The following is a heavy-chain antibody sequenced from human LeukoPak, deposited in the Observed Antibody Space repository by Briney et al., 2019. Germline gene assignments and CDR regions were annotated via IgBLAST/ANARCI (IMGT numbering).Heavy chain of an antibody. J-gene: IGHJ5*02. V-gene: IGHV3-21*03. CDR2: ISSSSSYI. Sequence: KPGGSLRLSCAASGFTFSSYSMNWVRQAPGRGLEWVSSISSSSSYIYYADSVKGRFTISRDNAKNSLYLQMNSLRAEDTAVYYCARDSTRNWFDPWGQGTLVTVSS. D-gene: IGHD2-2*01. CDR1: GFTFSSYS. CDR3: ARDSTRNWFDP.